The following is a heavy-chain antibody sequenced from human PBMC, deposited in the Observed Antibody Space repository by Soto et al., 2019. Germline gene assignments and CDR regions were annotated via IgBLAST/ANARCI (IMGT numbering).Heavy chain of an antibody. J-gene: IGHJ4*02. CDR3: ARDLLDYDILTGYYIQFDY. Sequence: ASVKVSCKASGYTFTSYGISWVRQAPGQGLEWMGWISAYNGNTNYAQKLQGRVTMTTDTSTSTAYMGLRSLRSDDTAVYYCARDLLDYDILTGYYIQFDYWGQGTLVTVSS. D-gene: IGHD3-9*01. CDR2: ISAYNGNT. V-gene: IGHV1-18*01. CDR1: GYTFTSYG.